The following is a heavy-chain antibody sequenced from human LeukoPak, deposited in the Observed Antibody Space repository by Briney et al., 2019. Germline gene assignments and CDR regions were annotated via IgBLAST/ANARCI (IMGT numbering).Heavy chain of an antibody. V-gene: IGHV1-69*05. CDR3: ARDRYYYDSSGSYYFDF. D-gene: IGHD3-22*01. Sequence: SVKVSCKASGGTFSSYAISWVRQAPGQGLEWMGGIIPIFGTAIYAQRFQGRVTITTDESTSTAYMELSSLRSEDTAVYYCARDRYYYDSSGSYYFDFWGQGTLVTVSS. J-gene: IGHJ4*02. CDR2: IIPIFGTA. CDR1: GGTFSSYA.